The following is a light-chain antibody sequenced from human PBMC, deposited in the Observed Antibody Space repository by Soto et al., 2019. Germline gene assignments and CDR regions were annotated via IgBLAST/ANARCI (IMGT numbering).Light chain of an antibody. CDR3: QQYGSSLIT. J-gene: IGKJ5*01. CDR1: QSVSSSY. V-gene: IGKV3-20*01. CDR2: GAS. Sequence: EIVLTQSPGTLSLSPGERATLSCRASQSVSSSYLAWYQQKPGQAPRLLIYGASSRATGIPDRFSGSGSGTDFTLTTSRLEPEDFAVYYCQQYGSSLITFGQGTRLEIK.